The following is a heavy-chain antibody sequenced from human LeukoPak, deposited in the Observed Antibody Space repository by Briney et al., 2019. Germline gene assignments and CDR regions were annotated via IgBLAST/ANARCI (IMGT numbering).Heavy chain of an antibody. CDR1: GFTFSDYY. Sequence: GGSLRLSCAASGFTFSDYYMSWIRQAPGKGLEWVSYISSSSSTIYYADSVKGRFTISRDNAKNSLYLQMNSLRAEDTAVYYCARTSSSWYPDYWGQGTLVTVSS. J-gene: IGHJ4*02. CDR2: ISSSSSTI. CDR3: ARTSSSWYPDY. V-gene: IGHV3-11*04. D-gene: IGHD6-13*01.